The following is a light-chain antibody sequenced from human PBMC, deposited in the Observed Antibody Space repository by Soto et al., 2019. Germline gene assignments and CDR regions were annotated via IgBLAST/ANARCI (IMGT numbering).Light chain of an antibody. CDR1: QSVGSS. CDR2: DAF. V-gene: IGKV3-11*01. Sequence: EIVLTQSPATLSLSPGDRATLSCRANQSVGSSLAWIRQRPGQAPSLVIYDAFNRASGTPARFSGSGCGTDFTLTISSVESEDVATYYCQQRSTWPMTFGQGTRLDI. J-gene: IGKJ5*01. CDR3: QQRSTWPMT.